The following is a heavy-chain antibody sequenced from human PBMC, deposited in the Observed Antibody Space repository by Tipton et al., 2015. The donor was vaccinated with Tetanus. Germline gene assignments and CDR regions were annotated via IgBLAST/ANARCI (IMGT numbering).Heavy chain of an antibody. CDR1: EFNVSYKY. D-gene: IGHD5-12*01. CDR2: IYSTGRT. V-gene: IGHV3-53*01. CDR3: VRGRGLGAYSFGFEH. J-gene: IGHJ4*02. Sequence: SLRLSCADSEFNVSYKYISWVRQAPGKGLEWVSLIYSTGRTHYADSVKGRFTISRDSSKNTVYLEMNSLRAEDTAVYYCVRGRGLGAYSFGFEHWGQGALVTVSS.